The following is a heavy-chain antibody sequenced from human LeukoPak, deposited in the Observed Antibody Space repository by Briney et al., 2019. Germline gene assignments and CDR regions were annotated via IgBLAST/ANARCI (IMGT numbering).Heavy chain of an antibody. CDR1: GFTVSSNY. CDR3: ARSMVRGVIRGDPFDY. J-gene: IGHJ4*02. Sequence: GGSLRLSCAASGFTVSSNYMSWVRQAPGKGLEWVSVIYSGGSTYYADSVKGRFTISRDNAKNSLYLQMNSLRAEDTAVYYCARSMVRGVIRGDPFDYWGQGTLVTVSS. CDR2: IYSGGST. D-gene: IGHD3-10*01. V-gene: IGHV3-53*01.